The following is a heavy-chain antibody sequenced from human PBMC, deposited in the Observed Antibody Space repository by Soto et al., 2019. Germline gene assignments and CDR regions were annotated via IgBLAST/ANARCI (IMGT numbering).Heavy chain of an antibody. Sequence: PSETLSLTCTVSGGSISSSSYYWGWIRQPPGKGLEWIGSIYYSGSTYYNPSLKSRVTISVDTSKNQFSLKLSSVTAADTAVYYCARHVVVVTAMLDYWGQGTLVTVSS. CDR1: GGSISSSSYY. D-gene: IGHD2-21*02. V-gene: IGHV4-39*01. CDR2: IYYSGST. CDR3: ARHVVVVTAMLDY. J-gene: IGHJ4*02.